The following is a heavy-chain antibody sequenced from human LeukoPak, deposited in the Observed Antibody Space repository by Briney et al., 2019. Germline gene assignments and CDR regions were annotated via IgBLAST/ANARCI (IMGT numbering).Heavy chain of an antibody. CDR1: RFTFSSYS. V-gene: IGHV3-21*04. J-gene: IGHJ6*03. D-gene: IGHD3-22*01. CDR2: ISSSSSYI. Sequence: GGSLRLSCAASRFTFSSYSMNWVRQAPGKGLEWVSSISSSSSYIYYADSVKGRFTISRDNAKNSLYLQMNSLRAEDTAVYYCARAYYYDSSGYYYYYYYMDVWGKGTTVTVSS. CDR3: ARAYYYDSSGYYYYYYYMDV.